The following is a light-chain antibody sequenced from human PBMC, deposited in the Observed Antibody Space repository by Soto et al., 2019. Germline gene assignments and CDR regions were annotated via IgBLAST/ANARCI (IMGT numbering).Light chain of an antibody. CDR3: QSYDTSVRGVV. CDR2: GDF. J-gene: IGLJ2*01. Sequence: QSVLTQPPSVSGAPGQRVTISCTGSSSNIGSGYDVHWYQQLPGTAPKLLIYGDFNRPSGVPDRFSGSKSGTSASLVITGLQAEDEADYYCQSYDTSVRGVVFAGGTKLTVL. V-gene: IGLV1-40*01. CDR1: SSNIGSGYD.